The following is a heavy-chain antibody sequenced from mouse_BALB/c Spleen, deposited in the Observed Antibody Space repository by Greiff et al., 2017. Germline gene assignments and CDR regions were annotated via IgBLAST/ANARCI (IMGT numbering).Heavy chain of an antibody. CDR2: ISSGGSYT. CDR3: ASPQTARATDYAMDY. Sequence: EVQLVESGGDLVKPGGSLKLSCAASGFTFSSYGMSWVRQTPDKRLEWVATISSGGSYTYYPDSVKGRFTISRDNAKNTLYLQMSSLKSEDTAMYYCASPQTARATDYAMDYWGQGTSVTVSS. J-gene: IGHJ4*01. V-gene: IGHV5-6*01. D-gene: IGHD3-2*01. CDR1: GFTFSSYG.